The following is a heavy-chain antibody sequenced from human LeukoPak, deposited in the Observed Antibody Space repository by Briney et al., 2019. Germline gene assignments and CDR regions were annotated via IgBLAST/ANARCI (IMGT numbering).Heavy chain of an antibody. D-gene: IGHD2-21*02. CDR1: GGTFSNYI. CDR3: ASGLAYCGNDCSNFDY. V-gene: IGHV1-69*02. Sequence: SVKVSCKASGGTFSNYIISWARQAPGQGLEWMGRITVILGVDEYAQKFVGRVTITADKFTSTAYMELRSLRSEDTAIYYCASGLAYCGNDCSNFDYWGQGTLVTVSS. J-gene: IGHJ4*02. CDR2: ITVILGVD.